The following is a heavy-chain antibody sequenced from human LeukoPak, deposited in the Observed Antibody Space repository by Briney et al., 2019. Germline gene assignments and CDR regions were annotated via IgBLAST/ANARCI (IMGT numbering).Heavy chain of an antibody. D-gene: IGHD1-26*01. CDR1: GYTFTSYY. J-gene: IGHJ4*02. Sequence: ASVEVSCKAAGYTFTSYYMHWVRQAPGQGLEWMGTINPSGGSTSYAQKFQGRVTMTRDTSISTAYMELSRLRSDDTAVYYCASREPASGSYFDYWGQGTLVTVSS. V-gene: IGHV1-46*01. CDR2: INPSGGST. CDR3: ASREPASGSYFDY.